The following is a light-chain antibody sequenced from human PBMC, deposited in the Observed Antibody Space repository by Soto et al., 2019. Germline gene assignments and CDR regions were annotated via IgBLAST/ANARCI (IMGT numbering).Light chain of an antibody. J-gene: IGLJ1*01. CDR1: SSDVGGYNY. CDR2: NVN. Sequence: QSVLTQPASVSGSPGQSITISCTGTSSDVGGYNYVSWYQQHPGEVPKLIIFNVNNRPSGVSNRFSSSKSGNTASLTISGLQAEDEADYYCSSFTSSTTYVFGTGTKVTVL. V-gene: IGLV2-14*01. CDR3: SSFTSSTTYV.